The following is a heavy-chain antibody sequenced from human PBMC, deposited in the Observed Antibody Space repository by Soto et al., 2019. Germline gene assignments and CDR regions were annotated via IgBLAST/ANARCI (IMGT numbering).Heavy chain of an antibody. D-gene: IGHD2-21*02. Sequence: GASVKLSCKTSDYTFTSYGISWGRQAPGQGLEWMGWINPYNGNTNYAQKLQGRVTMTTDTSTSTAYMELRSLRSDDTAVYYCARDLWGYCGVACYPPDAWGDGTTVTV. CDR3: ARDLWGYCGVACYPPDA. V-gene: IGHV1-18*01. J-gene: IGHJ6*02. CDR1: DYTFTSYG. CDR2: INPYNGNT.